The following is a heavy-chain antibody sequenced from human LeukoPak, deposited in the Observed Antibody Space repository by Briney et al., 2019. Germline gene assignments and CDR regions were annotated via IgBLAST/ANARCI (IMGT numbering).Heavy chain of an antibody. D-gene: IGHD6-13*01. Sequence: SETLSLTCTVSGGSISSYYWGWIRQPPGKGLEWIGYIYYSGSTNYNPSLKSRVTISVDTSKNQFSLKLSSVTAADTAVYYCARHVVAAAGTYYYYYYGMDVWGQGTTVTVSS. J-gene: IGHJ6*02. V-gene: IGHV4-59*08. CDR3: ARHVVAAAGTYYYYYYGMDV. CDR1: GGSISSYY. CDR2: IYYSGST.